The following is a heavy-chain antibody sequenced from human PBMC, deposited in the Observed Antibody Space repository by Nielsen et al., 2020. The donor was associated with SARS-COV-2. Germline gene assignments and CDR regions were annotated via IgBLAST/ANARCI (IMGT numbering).Heavy chain of an antibody. CDR1: GYSLTSYR. J-gene: IGHJ4*02. V-gene: IGHV5-51*01. D-gene: IGHD3-10*01. CDR3: TRQEGKTALDY. Sequence: GEPLRLSCKGSGYSLTSYRIGWVRPMPGKGLEGMGINQPGDSDTRYSQSFQGQVTISADKSISPAYLQWSSLKASDTAMYFCTRQEGKTALDYWGQGTLVTVSS. CDR2: NQPGDSDT.